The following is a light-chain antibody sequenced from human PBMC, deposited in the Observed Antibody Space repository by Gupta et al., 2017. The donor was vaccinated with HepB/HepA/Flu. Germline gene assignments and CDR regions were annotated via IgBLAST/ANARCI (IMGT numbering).Light chain of an antibody. Sequence: QSALTQPPSASGSPAQSVTIPCTGTSSDVGGYDYVSWYQQHPGKAPKLMIHEVNKRPSGVPDRFSGSKSGNTASLTVSGLQAEDEADYYCSSYAGSNNLIFGGGTRLTVL. J-gene: IGLJ2*01. CDR2: EVN. CDR3: SSYAGSNNLI. CDR1: SSDVGGYDY. V-gene: IGLV2-8*01.